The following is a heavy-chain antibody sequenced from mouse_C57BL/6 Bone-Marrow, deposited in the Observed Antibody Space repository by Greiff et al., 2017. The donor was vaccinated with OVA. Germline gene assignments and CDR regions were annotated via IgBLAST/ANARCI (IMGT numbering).Heavy chain of an antibody. J-gene: IGHJ3*01. V-gene: IGHV1-7*01. CDR3: ARERYGNS. CDR2: INPSSGYT. CDR1: GYTFTSYW. Sequence: QVQLQQSGAELAKPGASVKLSCKASGYTFTSYWMHWVKQRPGQGLEWIGYINPSSGYTKYNQKFKDTATLTADKSSSTAYMQLSSLTYEDSAVYYCARERYGNSWGQGTLVTVSA. D-gene: IGHD2-10*02.